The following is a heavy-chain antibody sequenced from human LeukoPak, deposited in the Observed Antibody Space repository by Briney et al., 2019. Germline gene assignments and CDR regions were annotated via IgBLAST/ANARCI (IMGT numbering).Heavy chain of an antibody. V-gene: IGHV1-8*01. CDR1: GYTFTSYD. J-gene: IGHJ4*02. CDR2: MNPNSGNT. Sequence: GASVKVSCKASGYTFTSYDINWVRQATGQGLEWMGWMNPNSGNTGYAQKFQGRVTMTRNTSISTAYMELSSLRSEDTAVYYCARDIVVVPAAMYYFDYWGQGTLVTVSS. CDR3: ARDIVVVPAAMYYFDY. D-gene: IGHD2-2*01.